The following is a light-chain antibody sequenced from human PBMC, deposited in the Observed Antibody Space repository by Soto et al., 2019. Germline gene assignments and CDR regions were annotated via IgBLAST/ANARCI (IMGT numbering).Light chain of an antibody. Sequence: QSVLTQPPSVSGAPGQRVTISCTGSSSNIGAGYDVHWYQQLPGTAPKLLIYGNSNRPSGVPDRFSGSKSGTSASLAITGLQAEDEADYYCQSYDSSWVFGGGTKLPVL. CDR1: SSNIGAGYD. J-gene: IGLJ3*02. V-gene: IGLV1-40*01. CDR3: QSYDSSWV. CDR2: GNS.